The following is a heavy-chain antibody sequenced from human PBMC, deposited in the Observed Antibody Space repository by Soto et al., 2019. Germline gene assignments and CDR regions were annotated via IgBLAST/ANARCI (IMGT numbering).Heavy chain of an antibody. CDR3: ARVYGDYRERNFNFDY. CDR2: INPNSGGT. D-gene: IGHD4-17*01. J-gene: IGHJ4*02. V-gene: IGHV1-2*02. Sequence: ASVKVSCKASGYTFTSYGISWVRQAPGQGLEWMGWINPNSGGTNYAQKFQGRVTMTRDTSISTAYMELSRLRSDDTAVYYCARVYGDYRERNFNFDYRGQGTLGHVPS. CDR1: GYTFTSYG.